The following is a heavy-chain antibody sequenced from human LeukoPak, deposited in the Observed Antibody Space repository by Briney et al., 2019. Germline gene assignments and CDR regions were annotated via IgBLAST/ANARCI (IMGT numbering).Heavy chain of an antibody. V-gene: IGHV1-18*01. D-gene: IGHD3-3*01. CDR3: ARERAYGTYYDFWSGYYYYYGMDV. CDR2: ISAYNGNT. Sequence: ASVKVSCKASGYTFTSYGISWVRQAPGQGLEWMGRISAYNGNTNYAQKLQGRVTMTTDTSTSTAYMELRSLRSDDTAVYYCARERAYGTYYDFWSGYYYYYGMDVWGQGTTVTVSS. CDR1: GYTFTSYG. J-gene: IGHJ6*02.